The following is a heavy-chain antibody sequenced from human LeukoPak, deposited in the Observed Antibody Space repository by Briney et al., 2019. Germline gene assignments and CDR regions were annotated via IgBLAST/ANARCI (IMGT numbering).Heavy chain of an antibody. CDR1: GGSFSGYY. J-gene: IGHJ6*03. D-gene: IGHD2-15*01. CDR2: INHSGST. V-gene: IGHV4-34*01. Sequence: SETLSLTCAVYGGSFSGYYWSWLRQPPGKGREWLGEINHSGSTNYNPSLKSRVTISVDTSKNQFSLKLSSVTAADTAVYYCARTPHHCSGGSCYYYYMDVWGKGTTVTVSS. CDR3: ARTPHHCSGGSCYYYYMDV.